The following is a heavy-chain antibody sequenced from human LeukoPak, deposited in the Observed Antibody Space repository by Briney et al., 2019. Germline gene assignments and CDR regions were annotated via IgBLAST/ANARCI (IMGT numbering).Heavy chain of an antibody. CDR1: GFTFSSYA. J-gene: IGHJ4*02. Sequence: GGSLRLSCAASGFTFSSYAMSWVRQAPGKGLEWVANIKQDGSEKYYVDSVKGRFTISRDNAKNSLYLQMNSLRAEDTAVYYCASPLFYYDSSGPGYWGQGTLVTVSS. V-gene: IGHV3-7*01. CDR3: ASPLFYYDSSGPGY. CDR2: IKQDGSEK. D-gene: IGHD3-22*01.